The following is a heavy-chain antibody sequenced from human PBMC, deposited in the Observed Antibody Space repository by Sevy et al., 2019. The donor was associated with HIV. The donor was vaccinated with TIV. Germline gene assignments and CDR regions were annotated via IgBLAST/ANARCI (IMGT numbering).Heavy chain of an antibody. D-gene: IGHD6-6*01. CDR1: GGSISSYY. V-gene: IGHV4-59*13. J-gene: IGHJ5*02. CDR2: IYYSGST. Sequence: SETLSLTCTVSGGSISSYYWSWIRQPPGKGLEWIGYIYYSGSTNYNPSLKSRVTISVDTSKNQFSLKLSSVTAADTAVYYCARLLTSSSGNWFDPWGQGTLVTVSS. CDR3: ARLLTSSSGNWFDP.